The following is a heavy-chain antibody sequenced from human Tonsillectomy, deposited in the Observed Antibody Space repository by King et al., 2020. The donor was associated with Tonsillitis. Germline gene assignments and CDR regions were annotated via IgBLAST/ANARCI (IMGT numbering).Heavy chain of an antibody. CDR1: GGPISSSSYY. V-gene: IGHV4-39*01. D-gene: IGHD3-10*01. J-gene: IGHJ4*02. Sequence: QVQLQESGPGLVKPSETLSLTCTVSGGPISSSSYYWGWIRQPPGKGLEWIGSIYYSGSTYYNPSLKSRVTISVDTSKNQFSLKLSSVTAADTAVYYCARVGYGSGSYRVPYYFDYWGQGPLVTVSS. CDR2: IYYSGST. CDR3: ARVGYGSGSYRVPYYFDY.